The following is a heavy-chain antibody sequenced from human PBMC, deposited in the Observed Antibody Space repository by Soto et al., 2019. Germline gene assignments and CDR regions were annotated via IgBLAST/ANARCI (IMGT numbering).Heavy chain of an antibody. J-gene: IGHJ4*02. V-gene: IGHV4-34*01. CDR2: VNHGGST. Sequence: QVQLQQWGAGLLKPSETLSLTCPVNGGSFSDYYWTWIRQPPGKGLEWIGEVNHGGSTHYNPSLKSRVSISVDTSKKQFSLNLPFVTAAGTAVYYCAREWWSGSLIGGSLGGEGTLVTVSS. D-gene: IGHD3-3*01. CDR1: GGSFSDYY. CDR3: AREWWSGSLIGGSL.